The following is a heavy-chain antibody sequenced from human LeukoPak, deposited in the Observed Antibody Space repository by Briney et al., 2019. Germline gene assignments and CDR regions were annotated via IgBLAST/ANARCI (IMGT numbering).Heavy chain of an antibody. CDR1: GYTFTVYY. D-gene: IGHD6-19*01. V-gene: IGHV1-2*02. Sequence: ASVKVSCKASGYTFTVYYIHWVRQTPGQGLEWMGWINPNSGGTNYAQKFQGRVTMTRDTSISTVYMELSRLRSDDTAVYYCARDYTGSGWLDYWGQGALVTVSS. CDR3: ARDYTGSGWLDY. CDR2: INPNSGGT. J-gene: IGHJ4*02.